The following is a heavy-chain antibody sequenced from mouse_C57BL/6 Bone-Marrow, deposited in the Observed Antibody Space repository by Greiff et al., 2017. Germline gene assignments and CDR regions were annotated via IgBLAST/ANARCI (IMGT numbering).Heavy chain of an antibody. V-gene: IGHV1-54*01. CDR2: INPGSGGT. D-gene: IGHD4-1*01. CDR3: ARSNNWDSLLAY. CDR1: GYAFTNYL. J-gene: IGHJ3*01. Sequence: QVQLQQSGAELVRPGTSVKVSCKASGYAFTNYLIEWVKQRPGQGLEWIGVINPGSGGTNYNEKFKGKATLTADKSSSTAYMQLSSLTSEDSAVYFCARSNNWDSLLAYWGQGTRVTVSA.